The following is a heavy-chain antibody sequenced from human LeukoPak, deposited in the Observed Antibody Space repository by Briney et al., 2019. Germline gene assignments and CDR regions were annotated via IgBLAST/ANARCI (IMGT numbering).Heavy chain of an antibody. CDR1: GFSIRSYS. CDR2: ISISGSDI. Sequence: PGGSLRLSCAASGFSIRSYSMNWVRQAPGKGLEWVSSISISGSDIYYADSVKGRFTISRDNSKNTVYLQMNSLRAEDTAVYYCARGLRNTDTFDIWGQGTMVTVSS. CDR3: ARGLRNTDTFDI. V-gene: IGHV3-21*01. J-gene: IGHJ3*02.